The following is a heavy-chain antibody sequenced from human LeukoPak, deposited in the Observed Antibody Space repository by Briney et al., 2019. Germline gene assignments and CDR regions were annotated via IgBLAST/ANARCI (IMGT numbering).Heavy chain of an antibody. CDR3: AKDRGWYYDSSGYAFDY. CDR2: IYYSGST. J-gene: IGHJ4*02. V-gene: IGHV4-61*01. D-gene: IGHD3-22*01. Sequence: SETLSLTCTVSGGSISSSSYYWGWIRQPPGKGLEWIGYIYYSGSTNYNPSLKSRVTISVDTSKNQFSLKLSSVTAADTAVYYCAKDRGWYYDSSGYAFDYWGQGTLVTVSS. CDR1: GGSISSSSYY.